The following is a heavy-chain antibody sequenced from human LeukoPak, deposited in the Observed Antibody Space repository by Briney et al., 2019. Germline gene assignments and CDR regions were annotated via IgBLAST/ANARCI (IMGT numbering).Heavy chain of an antibody. V-gene: IGHV3-48*03. CDR2: ISSSGRTI. D-gene: IGHD4-11*01. CDR3: AREGDYSNYNFDY. J-gene: IGHJ4*02. Sequence: PGGSLRLSCAASGFTFSSYEMNWVRQAPGKGLEWVSYISSSGRTIYYADSVKGRFTISRDNANNSLCLQMNNLRAEDSAVYYCAREGDYSNYNFDYWGQGTLVTVSS. CDR1: GFTFSSYE.